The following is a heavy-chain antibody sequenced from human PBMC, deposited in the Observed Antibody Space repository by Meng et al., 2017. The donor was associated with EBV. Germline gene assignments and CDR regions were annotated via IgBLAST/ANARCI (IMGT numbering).Heavy chain of an antibody. V-gene: IGHV4-61*01. CDR1: GASVSGGTFH. CDR2: IYDGGTT. J-gene: IGHJ4*02. D-gene: IGHD2-2*01. CDR3: AKSSSSTPGVVDS. Sequence: QLQLQETGHGRVSPSEPLSPTCTVSGASVSGGTFHWSWIRQPPGKELQWIGYIYDGGTTIYNPSLQSRVTIFLDTSRNQFSLGLRSVTTADTAVYYCAKSSSSTPGVVDSWGQGTLVTVSS.